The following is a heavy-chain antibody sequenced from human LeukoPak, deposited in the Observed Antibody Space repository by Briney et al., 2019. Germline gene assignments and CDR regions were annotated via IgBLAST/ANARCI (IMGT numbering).Heavy chain of an antibody. CDR2: ISGSGGST. CDR3: AKDLIVATQEFDY. Sequence: GGSLRLSCAASGFTFSSYAMSWVRQAPGKGLEWVSAISGSGGSTYYADSVKGRFTISRDDSKNTLYLQTNSLRAEDTAVYYCAKDLIVATQEFDYWGQGTLVTVSS. CDR1: GFTFSSYA. J-gene: IGHJ4*02. D-gene: IGHD5-12*01. V-gene: IGHV3-23*01.